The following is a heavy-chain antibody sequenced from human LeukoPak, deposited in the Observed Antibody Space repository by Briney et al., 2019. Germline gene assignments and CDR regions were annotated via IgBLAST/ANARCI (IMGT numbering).Heavy chain of an antibody. CDR2: ISSSGSYI. D-gene: IGHD2-21*02. CDR1: GFTFSNYN. J-gene: IGHJ4*02. CDR3: ASRASCGGDYYQFDY. V-gene: IGHV3-21*01. Sequence: GGSLRLSCAASGFTFSNYNMNWVRQAPGKGLEWVSSISSSGSYIYYADSMKGRFTISRDNAKNSLYLQMNSLRAEDTAVYYCASRASCGGDYYQFDYWGQGTLVTVSS.